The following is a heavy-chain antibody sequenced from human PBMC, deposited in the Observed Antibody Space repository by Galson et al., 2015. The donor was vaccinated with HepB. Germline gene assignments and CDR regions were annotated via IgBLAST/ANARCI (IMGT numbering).Heavy chain of an antibody. CDR1: GFTFSSYH. CDR2: IGSGFNI. Sequence: SLRLSCAVSGFTFSSYHMNWVRQAPGRGLEWPSYIGSGFNIYYADSVKGRFTISRDNAKNSLYLQMNSLRAEDTAAYYCATDRDYAFDHWGQGTLVTVSS. D-gene: IGHD4-17*01. J-gene: IGHJ4*02. V-gene: IGHV3-48*03. CDR3: ATDRDYAFDH.